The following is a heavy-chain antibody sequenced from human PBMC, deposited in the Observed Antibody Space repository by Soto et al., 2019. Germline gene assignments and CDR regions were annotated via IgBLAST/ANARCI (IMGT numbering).Heavy chain of an antibody. CDR3: ARDLGAPGRGSAVGYYYHYGMDV. D-gene: IGHD2-2*01. J-gene: IGHJ6*02. CDR2: IKEDGSEK. CDR1: EFTFSSYW. Sequence: EVQLVESGGGLVQPGGSLRLSCAASEFTFSSYWMNWVRQAPGKGLEWVTNIKEDGSEKYYVDSVKGRFTISRDNAKNSLYLQMNSLRGGVTAVYYCARDLGAPGRGSAVGYYYHYGMDVWGQGTTVTVSS. V-gene: IGHV3-7*05.